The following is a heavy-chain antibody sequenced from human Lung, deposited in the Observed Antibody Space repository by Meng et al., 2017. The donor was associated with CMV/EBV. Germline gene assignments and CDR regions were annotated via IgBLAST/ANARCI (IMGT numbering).Heavy chain of an antibody. V-gene: IGHV1-2*02. J-gene: IGHJ4*02. CDR2: INPNSGGT. CDR3: ARGGLSTALPEAPSSSSIDN. CDR1: GYTFTGYF. D-gene: IGHD2/OR15-2a*01. Sequence: SXXVSXXASGYTFTGYFMHWVRQAPGQGLEWMGWINPNSGGTNYAQKFQGRVIMTWDTSISSAYMQLSRLTSNDTAVFYCARGGLSTALPEAPSSSSIDNXGQGXLVTVSS.